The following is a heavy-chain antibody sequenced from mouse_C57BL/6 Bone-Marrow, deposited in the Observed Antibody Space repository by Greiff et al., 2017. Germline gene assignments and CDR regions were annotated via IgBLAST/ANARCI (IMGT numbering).Heavy chain of an antibody. Sequence: QVQLQQPGAELVKPGASVKLSCKASGYTFTSYWMHWVKQRPGQGLEWIGMIHPNSGSTNYNEKLQSKATLTVDKSSSTAYLQTSSLTSEDSAVYDCARYDYAVYAYYSMDYWGQGTSVTVSS. CDR2: IHPNSGST. D-gene: IGHD2-4*01. J-gene: IGHJ4*01. CDR3: ARYDYAVYAYYSMDY. CDR1: GYTFTSYW. V-gene: IGHV1-64*01.